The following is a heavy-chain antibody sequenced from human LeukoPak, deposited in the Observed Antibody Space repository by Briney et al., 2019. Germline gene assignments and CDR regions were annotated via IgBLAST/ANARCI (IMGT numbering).Heavy chain of an antibody. CDR1: GGSVSSGSYY. J-gene: IGHJ3*02. CDR2: IYYSGGT. CDR3: ARHVTISGPYDASDI. Sequence: SEALSLTCSVSGGSVSSGSYYWNWMRQPPGKGLEWIGYIYYSGGTDYNPSLKSRVTISVDTSKNQFSLKLRSVTAADTAVYYCARHVTISGPYDASDIWGQGTMVTVSP. D-gene: IGHD5-24*01. V-gene: IGHV4-61*01.